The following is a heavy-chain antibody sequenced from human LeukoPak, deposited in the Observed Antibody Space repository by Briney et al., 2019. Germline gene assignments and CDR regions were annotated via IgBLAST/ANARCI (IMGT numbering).Heavy chain of an antibody. CDR2: INSCNSNT. D-gene: IGHD6-13*01. V-gene: IGHV1-18*01. J-gene: IGHJ4*02. CDR3: ARDTGYSPEEDYSDY. Sequence: ASVKVSCKASGYTFTSYGISWVRQAPGQGLEWMGWINSCNSNTNYAQKLQGRVTMTTDTSTSTAYMELRSLRSDDTAVYYCARDTGYSPEEDYSDYWGQGTLVTVSS. CDR1: GYTFTSYG.